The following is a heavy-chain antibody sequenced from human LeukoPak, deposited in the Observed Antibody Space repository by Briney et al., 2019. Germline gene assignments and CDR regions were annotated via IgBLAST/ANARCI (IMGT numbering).Heavy chain of an antibody. J-gene: IGHJ6*02. CDR2: IYPGDSNT. D-gene: IGHD3-16*01. CDR3: ARIKYYYYYHMDV. Sequence: GESLKTSCKGSGYSFTSYWIGWVRQMPGQGLEWMGIIYPGDSNTRYSPSFQGQVTISADKSISTAYLQWSSLKASDTAMYYCARIKYYYYYHMDVWGQGTTVIISS. CDR1: GYSFTSYW. V-gene: IGHV5-51*01.